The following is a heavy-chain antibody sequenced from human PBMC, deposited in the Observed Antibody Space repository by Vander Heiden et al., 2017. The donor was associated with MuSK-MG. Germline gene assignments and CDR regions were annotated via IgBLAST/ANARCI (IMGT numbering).Heavy chain of an antibody. V-gene: IGHV3-21*06. Sequence: PGKGLEWVAFISSSNTYIYYADSMKGRFTISRDNAKNSLYLQMNSLRVEDTAVYYCALHKEYSDRPYYFDYWGQGTLATVSS. CDR2: ISSSNTYI. J-gene: IGHJ4*02. D-gene: IGHD4-17*01. CDR3: ALHKEYSDRPYYFDY.